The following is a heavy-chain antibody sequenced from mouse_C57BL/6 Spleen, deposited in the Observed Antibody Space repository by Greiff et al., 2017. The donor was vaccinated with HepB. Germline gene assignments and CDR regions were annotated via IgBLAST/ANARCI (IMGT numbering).Heavy chain of an antibody. D-gene: IGHD1-1*01. V-gene: IGHV3-6*01. CDR3: ASDYGGSPYAMDY. J-gene: IGHJ4*01. Sequence: EVQLQQSGPGLVKPSQSLSLTCSVTGYSITSGYYWNWIRQFPGNKLEWMGYISYDGSNNYNPSLKNRISITRDTSKNQFFLKLNSVTTEDTATYYCASDYGGSPYAMDYWGQGTSVTVSS. CDR2: ISYDGSN. CDR1: GYSITSGYY.